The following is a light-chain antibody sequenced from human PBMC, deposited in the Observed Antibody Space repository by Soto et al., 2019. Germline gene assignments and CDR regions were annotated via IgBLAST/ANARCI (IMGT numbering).Light chain of an antibody. CDR3: QQYSTSPGT. J-gene: IGKJ1*01. CDR1: QSIDSTH. CDR2: GAS. Sequence: EIVLTQSPDTLSLSPGERATLSCRASQSIDSTHLGWYQQKPGQAPSLLIFGASSRATGIPDRFSGSGSGTDFTLTIRGLQPEDFAVYYCQQYSTSPGTFGQGTKVAIK. V-gene: IGKV3-20*01.